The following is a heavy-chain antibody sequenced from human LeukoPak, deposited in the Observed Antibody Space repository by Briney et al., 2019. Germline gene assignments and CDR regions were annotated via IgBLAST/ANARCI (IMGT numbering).Heavy chain of an antibody. CDR1: GGSISSYY. D-gene: IGHD3-22*01. J-gene: IGHJ3*02. Sequence: PSETLSLTRSVSGGSISSYYWSWIRQPPGKGLEWIGYIYYSGSTNYNPSLKSRVTISVDTSKNQFSLKLSSVTAADTAVYYCARDTMTDAFDIWGQGTMVTVAS. V-gene: IGHV4-59*01. CDR2: IYYSGST. CDR3: ARDTMTDAFDI.